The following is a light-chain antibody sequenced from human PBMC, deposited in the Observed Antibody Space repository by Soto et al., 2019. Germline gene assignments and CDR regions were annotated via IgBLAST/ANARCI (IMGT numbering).Light chain of an antibody. CDR2: GAS. CDR3: QQYHISPPDT. Sequence: EIVMTQSPATLSVSPGERATLSCRASQSVRSNLAWYQQKPGQAPRLLIYGASTRATGIPARFSGSGSGTDFTLTISTLQSEYFAVYYCQQYHISPPDTFGQGPKVEIK. CDR1: QSVRSN. V-gene: IGKV3-15*01. J-gene: IGKJ2*01.